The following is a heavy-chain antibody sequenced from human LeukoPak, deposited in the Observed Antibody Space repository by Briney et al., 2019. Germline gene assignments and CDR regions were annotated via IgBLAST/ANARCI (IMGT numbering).Heavy chain of an antibody. Sequence: GSLRLSCAASGFTFSSYSMNWIRQPPGKGLEWIGSMYYSGSTYYNPSLKSRVAISVDTSKNQLSLKLSSVTAADTAVYYCARSVYSTNAGSWGQGTLVTVSS. V-gene: IGHV4-39*01. CDR1: GFTFSSYS. J-gene: IGHJ5*02. CDR2: MYYSGST. CDR3: ARSVYSTNAGS. D-gene: IGHD6-13*01.